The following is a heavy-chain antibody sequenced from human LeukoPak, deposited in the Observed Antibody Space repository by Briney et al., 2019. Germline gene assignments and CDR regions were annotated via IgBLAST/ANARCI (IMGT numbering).Heavy chain of an antibody. D-gene: IGHD2-21*01. Sequence: GGSLRLSCAASGFTFSTYGMHWVRQAPGRGLEWVAFIGYDGTNKHYIDSVKGRFIISRDNSKNTLYLQMNSLRTEDTAVYYCAKKGEVLFDYWGQGTLVIVSS. CDR1: GFTFSTYG. CDR2: IGYDGTNK. V-gene: IGHV3-30*02. CDR3: AKKGEVLFDY. J-gene: IGHJ4*02.